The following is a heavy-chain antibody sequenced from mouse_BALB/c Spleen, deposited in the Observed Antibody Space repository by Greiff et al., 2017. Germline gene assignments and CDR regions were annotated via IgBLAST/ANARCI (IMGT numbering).Heavy chain of an antibody. CDR2: ISSGGSYT. CDR3: AIYERNAMDY. V-gene: IGHV5-9-4*01. Sequence: EVMLVESGGGLVKPGGSLKLSCAASGFTFSSYAMSWVRQSPEKRLEWVAEISSGGSYTYYPDTVTGRFTISRDNAKNTLYLEMSSLRSEDTAMYYCAIYERNAMDYWGQGTSVTVSS. CDR1: GFTFSSYA. J-gene: IGHJ4*01. D-gene: IGHD2-3*01.